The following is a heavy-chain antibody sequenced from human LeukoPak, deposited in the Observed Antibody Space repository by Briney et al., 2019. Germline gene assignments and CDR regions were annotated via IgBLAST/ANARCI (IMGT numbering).Heavy chain of an antibody. CDR1: GGSFSGYY. J-gene: IGHJ5*02. D-gene: IGHD6-13*01. V-gene: IGHV4-34*01. CDR3: ASYPGIAAAGWFDP. CDR2: INHSGST. Sequence: SETLSLTCAVCGGSFSGYYWSWIRQPPGKGLEWIGEINHSGSTNYNPSLKSRVTISVDTSKNQFSLKLSPVTAADTAVYYCASYPGIAAAGWFDPWGQGTLVTVPS.